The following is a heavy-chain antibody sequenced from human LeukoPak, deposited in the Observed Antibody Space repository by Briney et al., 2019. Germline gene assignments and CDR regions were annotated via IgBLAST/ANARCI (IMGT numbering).Heavy chain of an antibody. Sequence: SETLSLTCTVSGGSISSSSYYWGWIRQPPGKGLEWIGSIYYSGSTYYNPSLKSRVTISVDTSKNQFSLKLSSVTAADTAVYYCAGHSFGGAFDIWGQGTMVTVSS. D-gene: IGHD3-16*01. CDR1: GGSISSSSYY. V-gene: IGHV4-39*01. CDR3: AGHSFGGAFDI. J-gene: IGHJ3*02. CDR2: IYYSGST.